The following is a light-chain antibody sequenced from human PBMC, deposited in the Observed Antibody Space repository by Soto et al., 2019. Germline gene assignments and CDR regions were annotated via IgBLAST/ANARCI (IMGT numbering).Light chain of an antibody. CDR1: RSLSSSY. Sequence: EIVLTQSPGTLSLSPGERATLSCRASRSLSSSYVGWYQQPPGQAPRLLIYAASRRATGITDRFSGSGSATEYTLPLSRFEPVYFAVYYCQQQGTFGQGTKLEIK. V-gene: IGKV3-20*01. CDR3: QQQGT. CDR2: AAS. J-gene: IGKJ2*01.